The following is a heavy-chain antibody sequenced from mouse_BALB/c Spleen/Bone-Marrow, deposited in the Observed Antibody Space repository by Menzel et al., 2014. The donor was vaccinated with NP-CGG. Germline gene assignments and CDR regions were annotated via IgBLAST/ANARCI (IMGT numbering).Heavy chain of an antibody. CDR1: RFTFTDYY. CDR3: ARDKGRVFFDY. Sequence: EVHLVESGGGLVQPGGSLRLSCATSRFTFTDYYMNWVRQPPGKALEWLGFIRNKANGYTTEYSASVKGRFTISRDNSQNILYLQMNTLRAEDSATYYCARDKGRVFFDYWGQGTTLTVSS. J-gene: IGHJ2*01. CDR2: IRNKANGYTT. V-gene: IGHV7-3*02.